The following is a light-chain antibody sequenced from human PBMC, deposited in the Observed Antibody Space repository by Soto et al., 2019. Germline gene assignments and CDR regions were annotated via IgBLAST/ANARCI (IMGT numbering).Light chain of an antibody. CDR1: QSVSSN. V-gene: IGKV3-15*01. J-gene: IGKJ4*01. CDR3: QQYNNWPLT. CDR2: DAS. Sequence: EIVMTQSPATLSVSPGERATLSCRASQSVSSNLAWYQQKPGQTPRLLIYDASSRATGIPARVSGSGSGTDFTLTISSLQSEDFAVYYCQQYNNWPLTFGGGTNVEIK.